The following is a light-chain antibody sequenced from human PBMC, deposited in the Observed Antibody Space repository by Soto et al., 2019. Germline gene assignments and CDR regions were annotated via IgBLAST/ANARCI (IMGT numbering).Light chain of an antibody. V-gene: IGKV1-39*01. CDR1: QSISNY. J-gene: IGKJ5*01. CDR2: GAT. CDR3: HQNYSPPLT. Sequence: DVQMTQSPSSLSASVGDRVTITCRSSQSISNYLNWYQQKPGKPPRVLIYGATNVQSGVPSRFSGSGSGTDFTLTISNLRPEDFATYYCHQNYSPPLTFGQGTRLEI.